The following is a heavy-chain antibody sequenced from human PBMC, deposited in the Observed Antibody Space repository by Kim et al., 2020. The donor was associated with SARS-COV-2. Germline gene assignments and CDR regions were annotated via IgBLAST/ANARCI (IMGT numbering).Heavy chain of an antibody. V-gene: IGHV3-33*06. CDR1: GFTFSSYG. CDR3: AKGFLPYYGSGSYFDYFDY. CDR2: IWYDGSNK. D-gene: IGHD3-10*01. J-gene: IGHJ4*02. Sequence: GWSLRLSCAASGFTFSSYGMHWVRQAPGKGLEWVAVIWYDGSNKYYADSVKGRFTISRDNSKNTLYLQMNSLRAEDTAVYYCAKGFLPYYGSGSYFDYFDYWGQGTLVTVSS.